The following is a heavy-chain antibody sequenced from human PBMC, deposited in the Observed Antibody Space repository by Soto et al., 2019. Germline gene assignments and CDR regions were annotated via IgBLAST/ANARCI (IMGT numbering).Heavy chain of an antibody. CDR3: ARRGIDTMSGFDALDV. CDR2: IVVAGDT. Sequence: GGSMRLSCTTSGFTFSTYDMHWIRQVTGKGLEWVSGIVVAGDTYYPDSVKGRFTISRENAKNSLYLQMDSLRVEDTAVYYCARRGIDTMSGFDALDVWGLGTKVTVSS. D-gene: IGHD6-25*01. J-gene: IGHJ3*01. V-gene: IGHV3-13*01. CDR1: GFTFSTYD.